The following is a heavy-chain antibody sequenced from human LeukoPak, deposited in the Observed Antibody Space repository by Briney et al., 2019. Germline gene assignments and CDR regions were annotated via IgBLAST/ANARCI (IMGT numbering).Heavy chain of an antibody. V-gene: IGHV1-2*02. Sequence: ASVKVSCKPSGYTFTGYYMHWWRQAPGEGLEWMGWITPNTGATMYAQKFQGRVTLTRDTSIDTGYMELSSLRSDDTAVYYCARDRVGSGWPRPYYFEFWGQGSLVSVSS. CDR3: ARDRVGSGWPRPYYFEF. J-gene: IGHJ4*02. CDR1: GYTFTGYY. D-gene: IGHD6-19*01. CDR2: ITPNTGAT.